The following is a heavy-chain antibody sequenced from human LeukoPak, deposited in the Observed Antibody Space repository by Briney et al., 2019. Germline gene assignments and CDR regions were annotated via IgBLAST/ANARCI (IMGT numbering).Heavy chain of an antibody. Sequence: PSETLSLTCTVSGGSISSSSHYWGWIRQPPGKGLEWIGSIWYSGSTYYNPSLKSRITISVDTSKNQFSLKVSSVTAADTAVYYCARQEGSVYYYYYMDVWGKGTTVTVSS. V-gene: IGHV4-39*01. CDR2: IWYSGST. J-gene: IGHJ6*03. CDR3: ARQEGSVYYYYYMDV. CDR1: GGSISSSSHY.